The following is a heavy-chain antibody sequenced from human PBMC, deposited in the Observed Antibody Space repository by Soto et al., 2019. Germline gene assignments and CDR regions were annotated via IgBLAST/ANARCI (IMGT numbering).Heavy chain of an antibody. CDR3: AKDNDDPGVQSWSPGY. D-gene: IGHD1-1*01. V-gene: IGHV3-33*03. CDR1: GFTFRNYG. CDR2: IWSHGGRQ. Sequence: QVQLVESGGGVVQPGRSLRLSCAASGFTFRNYGMHWIRQAPGKGLEWVAAIWSHGGRQEYGDSVKGRFAVSRDQSKNTLYLQMDNLRVEDTAMYYCAKDNDDPGVQSWSPGYWGQGTLVTVSS. J-gene: IGHJ4*02.